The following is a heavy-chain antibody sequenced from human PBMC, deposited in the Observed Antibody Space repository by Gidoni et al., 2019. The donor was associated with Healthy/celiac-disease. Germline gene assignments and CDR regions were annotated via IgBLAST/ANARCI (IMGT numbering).Heavy chain of an antibody. D-gene: IGHD6-13*01. Sequence: QVQLVESGGGVVQPGRSLRLSCAASGFTFSSYGMHWVRQAPGKGLEWVAVIWYDGSNKYYADSVKGRFTISRDNSKNTLYLQMNSLRAEDTAVYYCARVGWEQQLETTLGGDYYYMDVWGKGTTVTVSS. J-gene: IGHJ6*03. CDR3: ARVGWEQQLETTLGGDYYYMDV. V-gene: IGHV3-33*01. CDR2: IWYDGSNK. CDR1: GFTFSSYG.